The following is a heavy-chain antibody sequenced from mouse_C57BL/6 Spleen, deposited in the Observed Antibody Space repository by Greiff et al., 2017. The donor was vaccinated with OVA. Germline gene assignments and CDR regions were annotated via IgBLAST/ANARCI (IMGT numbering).Heavy chain of an antibody. Sequence: VQLQQPGAELVKPGASVKLSCKASGYTFTSYWMQWVKQRPGQGLEWIGEIDPSDSYTNYNQKFKGKATLTVDTSSSTAYMQLSSLTSEDSAVYYCARKKGGLFYAMDDWGQGTSVTVSS. CDR1: GYTFTSYW. CDR2: IDPSDSYT. CDR3: ARKKGGLFYAMDD. V-gene: IGHV1-50*01. D-gene: IGHD1-1*01. J-gene: IGHJ4*01.